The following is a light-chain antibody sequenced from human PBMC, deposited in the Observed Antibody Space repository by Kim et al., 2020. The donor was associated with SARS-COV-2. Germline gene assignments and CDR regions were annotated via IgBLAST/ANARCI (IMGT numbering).Light chain of an antibody. CDR1: QSVSSY. CDR3: QQHNNWPRT. CDR2: GAS. Sequence: SVYPGERASLAWRASQSVSSYFAWYQQKPGQPPRLLIYGASTRATGIPRFSGSGSGTEFTLTISSLQSEDFAVYYCQQHNNWPRTFGQGTKVDIK. V-gene: IGKV3-15*01. J-gene: IGKJ1*01.